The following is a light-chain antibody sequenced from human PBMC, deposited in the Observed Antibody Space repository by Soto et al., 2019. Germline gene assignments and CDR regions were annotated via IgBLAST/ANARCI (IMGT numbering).Light chain of an antibody. CDR2: AAS. J-gene: IGKJ3*01. CDR1: QGIGND. CDR3: KQDYNYPFT. Sequence: AIQMTQSPSSLSASVGDRVTITCRASQGIGNDLGWYQQKAGKAPKLRIYAASRLQRGVPARFSGSGSGTEFNLPIRSLQPEDFATYYCKQDYNYPFTFCPGTKVDIK. V-gene: IGKV1-6*01.